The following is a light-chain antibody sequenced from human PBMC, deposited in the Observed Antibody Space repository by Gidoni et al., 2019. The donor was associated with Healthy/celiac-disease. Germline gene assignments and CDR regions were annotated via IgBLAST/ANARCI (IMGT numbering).Light chain of an antibody. CDR2: DAY. J-gene: IGKJ4*01. V-gene: IGKV3-11*01. CDR1: QSVSSY. CDR3: QQRSNWPPLT. Sequence: IVLTQSPATLSLSPRERDTFSCRASQSVSSYVAWYQQKPGQAPRLLIYDAYNRATGIPARFSGSGSGTDFTLTISSLEPEDFAVYYCQQRSNWPPLTFGGGTKVEIK.